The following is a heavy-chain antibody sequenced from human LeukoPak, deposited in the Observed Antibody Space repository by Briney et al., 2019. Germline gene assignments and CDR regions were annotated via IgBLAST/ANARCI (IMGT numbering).Heavy chain of an antibody. CDR1: GFTFDDYA. Sequence: GGSLRLSCAASGFTFDDYAMHWVRQAPGKGLEWVSGISWNSGSIGYADSVKGRFTISRDNAKNSLYLQMNSLRAEDTAVYYCAELGITMIGGVWGKGTTVTISS. J-gene: IGHJ6*04. V-gene: IGHV3-9*01. CDR2: ISWNSGSI. D-gene: IGHD3-10*02. CDR3: AELGITMIGGV.